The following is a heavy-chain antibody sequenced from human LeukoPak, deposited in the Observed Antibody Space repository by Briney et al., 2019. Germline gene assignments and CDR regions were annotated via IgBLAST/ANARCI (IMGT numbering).Heavy chain of an antibody. CDR3: AKGIRGWYYFDY. V-gene: IGHV3-23*01. Sequence: PGGSLRLSCAASGFTFNNYAMSWVRQAPGKGLEWVSAISGSGGSTYYADSVKGRSTISRDNSKNTLYLEMNSLRAEDTAVYYCAKGIRGWYYFDYWGQGTLVTVSS. CDR2: ISGSGGST. CDR1: GFTFNNYA. J-gene: IGHJ4*02. D-gene: IGHD6-19*01.